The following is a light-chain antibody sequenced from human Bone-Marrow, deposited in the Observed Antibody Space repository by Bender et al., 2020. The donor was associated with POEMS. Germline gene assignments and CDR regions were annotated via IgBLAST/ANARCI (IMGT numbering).Light chain of an antibody. Sequence: QSVLTQPPSASGTPGQRVTTSCSGSSSNIGGNAVNWWQQLPGTAPTLLIYDNEQRPSGVADRFSGAKSGTSAALAISGVHSEDEADYFCSAWDGSLNGWVFGGGTELTVL. CDR3: SAWDGSLNGWV. CDR1: SSNIGGNA. V-gene: IGLV1-44*01. J-gene: IGLJ3*02. CDR2: DNE.